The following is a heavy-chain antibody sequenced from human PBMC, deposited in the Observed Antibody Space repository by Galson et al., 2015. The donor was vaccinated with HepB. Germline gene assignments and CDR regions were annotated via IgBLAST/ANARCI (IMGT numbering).Heavy chain of an antibody. V-gene: IGHV1-2*06. CDR1: GYTFTAYY. Sequence: SVKVSCKASGYTFTAYYIHWVRQAPGQGLEWMGRINPNSGGTNYAQKFQGRVTMTRDTSISTAYMELSRLRSDDTAVFYCARDYESVSSRPFDPWGQGTLVTVSS. CDR3: ARDYESVSSRPFDP. D-gene: IGHD3-3*01. J-gene: IGHJ5*02. CDR2: INPNSGGT.